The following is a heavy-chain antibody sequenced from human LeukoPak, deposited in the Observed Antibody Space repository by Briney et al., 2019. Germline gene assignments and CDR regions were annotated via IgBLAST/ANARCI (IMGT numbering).Heavy chain of an antibody. Sequence: ASVKVSCKASGYTFTSYDINWARQATGQGLEWMGWMNPNSGNTGYAQKFQGRVTMTRNTSISTAYMELSSLRSEDTAVYYCARGAKYYDFWSGYQYYFDYWGQGTLLTVSS. CDR3: ARGAKYYDFWSGYQYYFDY. V-gene: IGHV1-8*01. CDR1: GYTFTSYD. J-gene: IGHJ4*02. CDR2: MNPNSGNT. D-gene: IGHD3-3*01.